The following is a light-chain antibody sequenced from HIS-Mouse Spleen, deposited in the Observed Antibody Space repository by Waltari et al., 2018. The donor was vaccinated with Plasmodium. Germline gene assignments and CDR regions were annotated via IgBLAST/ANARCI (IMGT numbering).Light chain of an antibody. CDR1: ALPKQY. J-gene: IGLJ3*02. V-gene: IGLV3-25*03. CDR3: QSADSSGTPNWV. Sequence: SYELTQPPSVSVSPGQTARTTCSGDALPKQYAYWYQQKPGQAPVLVIYKDSEKPSGIPGRFSGSSSGTTVTLTISGVQAEDEADYYCQSADSSGTPNWVFGGGTKLTVL. CDR2: KDS.